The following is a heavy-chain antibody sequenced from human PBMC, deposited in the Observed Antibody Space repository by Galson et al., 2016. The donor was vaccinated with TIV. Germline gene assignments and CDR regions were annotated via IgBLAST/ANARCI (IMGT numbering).Heavy chain of an antibody. CDR1: GFNFGFYG. D-gene: IGHD2-8*02. Sequence: SLRLSCAASGFNFGFYGMHWVRQAPGKGLEWVAIIGHDGNWKGYADSVKGRFTVSRDNSKNMLFLEMSSPRVEDTDVYYCARDFRTGKYCDYWGQGTLVTVSA. J-gene: IGHJ4*02. CDR3: ARDFRTGKYCDY. V-gene: IGHV3-33*01. CDR2: IGHDGNWK.